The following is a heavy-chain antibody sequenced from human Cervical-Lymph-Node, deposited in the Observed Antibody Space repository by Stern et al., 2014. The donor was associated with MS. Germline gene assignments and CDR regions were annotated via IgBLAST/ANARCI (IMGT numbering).Heavy chain of an antibody. V-gene: IGHV3-73*01. D-gene: IGHD5-18*01. Sequence: EVQLVESGGGLVQPGGSLKLSCAASGFTFSGVTLHWVRQASGKGLEWVARIRNKANSYATTYAESVKGRFTISRDDSKNTAYLQMNSLKTEDTAVYYCTRSLNGYTDYWGQGTLVTVSS. J-gene: IGHJ4*02. CDR3: TRSLNGYTDY. CDR1: GFTFSGVT. CDR2: IRNKANSYAT.